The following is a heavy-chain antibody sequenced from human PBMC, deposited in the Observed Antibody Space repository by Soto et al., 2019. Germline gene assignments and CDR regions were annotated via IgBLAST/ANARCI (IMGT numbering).Heavy chain of an antibody. D-gene: IGHD2-2*01. CDR3: ARSQGSSTSLEIYYYYYYGMDV. CDR2: IMPIPGTA. Sequence: QVQLVQSGAEVKKPGSSVKVSCKASGGTFGSYAISWVRQAPGQGLEWMGGIMPIPGTANYAHKFQGRVTIAADESTSTAYMELSSLRSEDTAVYYCARSQGSSTSLEIYYYYYYGMDVWGQGPTITVSS. J-gene: IGHJ6*02. CDR1: GGTFGSYA. V-gene: IGHV1-69*01.